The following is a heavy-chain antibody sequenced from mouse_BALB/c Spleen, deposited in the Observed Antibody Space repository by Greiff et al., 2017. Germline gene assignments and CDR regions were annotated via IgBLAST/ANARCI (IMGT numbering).Heavy chain of an antibody. J-gene: IGHJ3*01. CDR3: ARSRQLGLQFAY. CDR2: ISYSGST. D-gene: IGHD3-2*01. V-gene: IGHV3-2*02. CDR1: GYSITSDYA. Sequence: EVQLQESGPGLVKPSQSLSLTCTVTGYSITSDYAWNWIRQFPGNKLEWMGYISYSGSTSYNPSLKSRISITRDTSKNQFFLQLNSVTTEDTATYYCARSRQLGLQFAYWGQGTLVTVSA.